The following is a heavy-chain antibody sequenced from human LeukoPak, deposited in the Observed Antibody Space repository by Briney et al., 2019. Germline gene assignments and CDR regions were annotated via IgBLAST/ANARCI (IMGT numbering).Heavy chain of an antibody. V-gene: IGHV4-61*02. J-gene: IGHJ5*01. Sequence: SQTLSLTCTVSGGSISSDDYHWTWIRQPAGKGLEWIGRIYTSGSTNYNPSLKSRVTISVDTSKNQFSLRLTSVTATDTAVYYCARLNKPGWFDPWGQGTLVTVSS. CDR3: ARLNKPGWFDP. CDR1: GGSISSDDYH. D-gene: IGHD1-14*01. CDR2: IYTSGST.